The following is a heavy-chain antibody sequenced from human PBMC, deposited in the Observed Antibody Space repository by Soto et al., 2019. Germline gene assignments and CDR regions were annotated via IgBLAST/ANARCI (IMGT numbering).Heavy chain of an antibody. J-gene: IGHJ4*02. CDR1: ASIFKGHG. D-gene: IGHD1-26*01. Sequence: QVQLVESGGGVVQPGGSLRLSCAAFASIFKGHGMHWVRQAPGKGLEWVAIIRYDGSDEHYGDSVKGRFTISRDNSKNMLYLQMNSLRAEDTAVYYCARDGVGATTFFGFLDYWGQGTLVTVSS. CDR3: ARDGVGATTFFGFLDY. V-gene: IGHV3-33*08. CDR2: IRYDGSDE.